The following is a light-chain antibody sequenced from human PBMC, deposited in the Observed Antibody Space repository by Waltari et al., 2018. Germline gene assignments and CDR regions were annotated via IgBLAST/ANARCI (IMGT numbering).Light chain of an antibody. CDR3: QKYVNLPAT. J-gene: IGKJ1*01. V-gene: IGKV3-20*01. CDR2: HAS. CDR1: QSVGRF. Sequence: EIVLTKSPSTLSLSPGEIDTLSCRASQSVGRFLAWYQQKPGQAPRLLIYHASIRATGIPDGFSGSGSGTDFSLTISGLEPEDFAVYYCQKYVNLPATFGQGTKVEIK.